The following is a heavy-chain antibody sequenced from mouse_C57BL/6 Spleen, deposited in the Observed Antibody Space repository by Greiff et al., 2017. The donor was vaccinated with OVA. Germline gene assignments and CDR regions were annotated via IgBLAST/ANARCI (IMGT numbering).Heavy chain of an antibody. Sequence: EVKLMESGPGLVKPSQSLSLTCSVTGYSITSGYYWNWIRQFPGNKLEWMGYISYDGSNNYNPSLKNRISITRDTSKNQFFLKLNSVTTEDTATYYCARGRMVFAYWGQGTLVTVSA. CDR1: GYSITSGYY. V-gene: IGHV3-6*01. J-gene: IGHJ3*01. D-gene: IGHD2-10*02. CDR2: ISYDGSN. CDR3: ARGRMVFAY.